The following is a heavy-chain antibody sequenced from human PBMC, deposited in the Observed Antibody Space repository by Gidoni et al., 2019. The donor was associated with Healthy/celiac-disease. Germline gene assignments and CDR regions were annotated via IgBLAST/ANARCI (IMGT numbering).Heavy chain of an antibody. Sequence: QVQLQESGPGLVKPSETLSLTCTVSGGSISSYYWSWIRQPPGKGLEWIGYIYYSGRPNYNPSLKSRVTISVDTSKNQFSLKLSSVTAADTAVYYCARAEYYYYYMDVWGKGTTVTVSS. V-gene: IGHV4-59*01. CDR3: ARAEYYYYYMDV. CDR2: IYYSGRP. J-gene: IGHJ6*03. CDR1: GGSISSYY.